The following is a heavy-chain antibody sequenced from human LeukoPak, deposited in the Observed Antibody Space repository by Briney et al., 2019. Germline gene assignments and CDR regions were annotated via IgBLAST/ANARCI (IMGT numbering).Heavy chain of an antibody. V-gene: IGHV4-59*12. CDR3: ARSGGSSGWYWYFDL. Sequence: SETLSLTCTVSGGSISSYYWSWIRQPPGKGLEWIGYIYYSGSTNYNPSLKSRVTMSVDTSKNQFSLKLSSVTAADTAVYYCARSGGSSGWYWYFDLWGRGTLVTVSS. D-gene: IGHD6-19*01. J-gene: IGHJ2*01. CDR1: GGSISSYY. CDR2: IYYSGST.